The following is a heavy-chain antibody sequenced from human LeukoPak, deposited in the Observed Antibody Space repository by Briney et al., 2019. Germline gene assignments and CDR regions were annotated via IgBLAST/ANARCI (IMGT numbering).Heavy chain of an antibody. D-gene: IGHD5-18*01. V-gene: IGHV1-8*01. CDR1: GYTFTSYD. CDR3: ARGLARTSMVTRGGVRFDY. Sequence: SVKVSCKASGYTFTSYDINWVRQATGQGLEWMGWMNPNSGNTGYAQKFQGRVTMTRNTSISTAYMELSSLRSEDTAVYYCARGLARTSMVTRGGVRFDYWGQGTLVTVSS. CDR2: MNPNSGNT. J-gene: IGHJ4*02.